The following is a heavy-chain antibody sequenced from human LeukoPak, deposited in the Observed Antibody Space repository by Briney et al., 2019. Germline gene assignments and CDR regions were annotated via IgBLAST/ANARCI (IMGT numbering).Heavy chain of an antibody. J-gene: IGHJ3*02. Sequence: GGSLRLSCAASGFTVSSYAMHWVRQPIGKGLEWVSALGIAGDTFYPGSVKGRFTISRDNSKNTLYLQMNSLRAEDTAVYYCARAGTYSYRYGADAFDIWGQGTMVTVSS. CDR1: GFTVSSYA. D-gene: IGHD5-18*01. CDR3: ARAGTYSYRYGADAFDI. V-gene: IGHV3-13*01. CDR2: LGIAGDT.